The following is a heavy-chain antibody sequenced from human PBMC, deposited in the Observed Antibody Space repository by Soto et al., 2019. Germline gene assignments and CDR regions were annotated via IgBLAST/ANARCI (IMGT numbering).Heavy chain of an antibody. CDR2: IYHSGST. J-gene: IGHJ4*02. CDR3: ARQTSTCSSTSCYAGENTYYFDY. CDR1: GGSISSGGYS. V-gene: IGHV4-30-2*01. Sequence: SETLSLTCAVSGGSISSGGYSWSWIRQPPGKGLEWIGYIYHSGSTYYSPSLKSRVTISVDRSKNQFSLKLSSVTAADTAVYYCARQTSTCSSTSCYAGENTYYFDYWGQGTLVTVYS. D-gene: IGHD2-2*01.